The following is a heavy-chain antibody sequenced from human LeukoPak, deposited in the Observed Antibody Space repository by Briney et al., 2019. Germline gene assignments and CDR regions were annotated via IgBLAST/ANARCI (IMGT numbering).Heavy chain of an antibody. CDR3: ARRLSWAYYYYMDV. CDR2: INHSGST. Sequence: SETLSLTCAVYGGSFSGYYWSWIRQPPGKGLEWIGEINHSGSTNYNPSLKSRVTISVDTSKNQFSLKLSSVTAADTAVYYCARRLSWAYYYYMDVWGKGTTVTVSS. V-gene: IGHV4-34*01. J-gene: IGHJ6*03. D-gene: IGHD3-16*02. CDR1: GGSFSGYY.